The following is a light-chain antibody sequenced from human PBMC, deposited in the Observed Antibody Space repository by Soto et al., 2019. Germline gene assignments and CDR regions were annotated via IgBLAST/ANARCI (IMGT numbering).Light chain of an antibody. V-gene: IGKV1D-16*01. CDR2: AAS. Sequence: DIQMTQSPSLLSASVVDRFTITFLASHGISSWLAWYQQKPGKAPKLLIYAASSLQSGVPSRFSGSGSGTEFTLTISSLQPDDFATYYCQHYNSYSEAFGQGTKMDI. J-gene: IGKJ1*01. CDR1: HGISSW. CDR3: QHYNSYSEA.